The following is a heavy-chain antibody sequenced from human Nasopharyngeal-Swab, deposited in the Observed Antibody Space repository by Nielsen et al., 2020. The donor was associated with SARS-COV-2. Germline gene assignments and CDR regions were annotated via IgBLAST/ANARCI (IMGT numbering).Heavy chain of an antibody. D-gene: IGHD2-21*02. V-gene: IGHV4-59*01. CDR1: GGSISSYY. Sequence: SETLSLTCTVSGGSISSYYWSWIRQPPGQGLEWIGYIYYSGSTNYNPSLKSRVTISVDTSKNQFSLRLSSVTAADTAVYYCARSLVTFGWFDPWGQGTLVTVSS. J-gene: IGHJ5*02. CDR3: ARSLVTFGWFDP. CDR2: IYYSGST.